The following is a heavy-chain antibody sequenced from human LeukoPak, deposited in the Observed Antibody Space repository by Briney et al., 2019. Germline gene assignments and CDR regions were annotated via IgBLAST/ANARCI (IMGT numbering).Heavy chain of an antibody. D-gene: IGHD3-10*01. Sequence: GGSLRLSCAASGFTVSSNYMSWVRQAPGKGLEWVSVIYSGGSTYYADSVKGRFTISRDNAKNSLYLQMNSLRAEDTAVYYCARAVLWFGGPNHFDYWGQGTLVTVSS. V-gene: IGHV3-53*01. CDR2: IYSGGST. CDR1: GFTVSSNY. CDR3: ARAVLWFGGPNHFDY. J-gene: IGHJ4*02.